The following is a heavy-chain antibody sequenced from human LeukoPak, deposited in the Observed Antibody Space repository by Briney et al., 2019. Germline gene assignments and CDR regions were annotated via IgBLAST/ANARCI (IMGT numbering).Heavy chain of an antibody. Sequence: ASVKVSCKASGYTFTSYYMHWVRQAPGQGLEWMGVINPSGGSTSYAQKFQGRVTMTRDTSTSTVYMELSSLRSEDTAVYYCARSPPGVLRNFGWLMNWVDPWGQGTLVTVSS. J-gene: IGHJ5*02. D-gene: IGHD3-9*01. CDR3: ARSPPGVLRNFGWLMNWVDP. CDR1: GYTFTSYY. V-gene: IGHV1-46*01. CDR2: INPSGGST.